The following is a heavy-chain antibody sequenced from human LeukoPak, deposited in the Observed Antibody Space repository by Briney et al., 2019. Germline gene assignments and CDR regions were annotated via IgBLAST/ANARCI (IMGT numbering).Heavy chain of an antibody. Sequence: GESLKISCKGSGYSFTSYWIGWVRQMPGKGLEWMGIIYPGDSDTRYSPSFQGQVTISADKSISTAYLQWSSLKASDTAMYYCARSANIQGGQQLVPYLHWGQGTLVTVSS. V-gene: IGHV5-51*01. D-gene: IGHD6-13*01. CDR2: IYPGDSDT. J-gene: IGHJ1*01. CDR3: ARSANIQGGQQLVPYLH. CDR1: GYSFTSYW.